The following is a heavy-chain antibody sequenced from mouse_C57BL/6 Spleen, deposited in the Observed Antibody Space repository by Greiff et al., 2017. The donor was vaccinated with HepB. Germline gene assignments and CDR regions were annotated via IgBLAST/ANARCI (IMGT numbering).Heavy chain of an antibody. Sequence: EVQLQQSGAELVRPGASVKLSCTASGFNIKDYYMHWVKQRPEQGLEWIGRIDPEDGDTEYAPKFQGKATMTADTSSNTAYLQLSSLTSEDTAGYDCTPQGEEGYYVDWYVDVWGTGTTVTVSS. D-gene: IGHD2-3*01. CDR1: GFNIKDYY. CDR3: TPQGEEGYYVDWYVDV. CDR2: IDPEDGDT. V-gene: IGHV14-1*01. J-gene: IGHJ1*03.